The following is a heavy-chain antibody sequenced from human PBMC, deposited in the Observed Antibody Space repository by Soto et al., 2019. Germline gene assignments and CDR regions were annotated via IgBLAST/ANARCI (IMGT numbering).Heavy chain of an antibody. D-gene: IGHD3-10*01. Sequence: QVQLVQSGAEVKKPGSSVKVSCKASGGTFSSYAISWVRQAPGQGLEWMGGIIPIFGTANYAQKFQGRVTITADESTSTAYMELSSLRSEDTAVYYCARDGEKKHGSGSYRYFDYWGQGTLVTVSS. CDR2: IIPIFGTA. CDR3: ARDGEKKHGSGSYRYFDY. CDR1: GGTFSSYA. J-gene: IGHJ4*02. V-gene: IGHV1-69*01.